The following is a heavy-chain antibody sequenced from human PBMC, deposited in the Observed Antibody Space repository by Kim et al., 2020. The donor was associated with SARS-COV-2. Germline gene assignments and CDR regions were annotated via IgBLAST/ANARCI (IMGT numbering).Heavy chain of an antibody. CDR3: ARGEIVSWLLGMDV. CDR2: IYHSGST. J-gene: IGHJ6*02. V-gene: IGHV4-4*02. D-gene: IGHD2-15*01. CDR1: GGSISSSNW. Sequence: SETLSLTCAVSGGSISSSNWWSWVRQPPGKGLEWIGEIYHSGSTNYNPSLKSRVTISVDKSKNQFSLKLSSVTAADTAVYYCARGEIVSWLLGMDVWGQGTTVTVSS.